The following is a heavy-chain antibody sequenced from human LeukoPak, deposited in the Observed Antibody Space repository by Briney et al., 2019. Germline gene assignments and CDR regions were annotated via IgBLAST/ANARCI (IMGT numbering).Heavy chain of an antibody. CDR2: IRYDGSNK. CDR3: AKESLHWKYAVDF. J-gene: IGHJ4*02. V-gene: IGHV3-30*02. D-gene: IGHD1-7*01. Sequence: EGSLRLPWAASGLNFSSYGMHWVRQAPGKGLGWVAFIRYDGSNKYYADSVKGRFTISRDNSKNTLYLQMNSLRAEDTAVYYCAKESLHWKYAVDFWGQGTLVTVSS. CDR1: GLNFSSYG.